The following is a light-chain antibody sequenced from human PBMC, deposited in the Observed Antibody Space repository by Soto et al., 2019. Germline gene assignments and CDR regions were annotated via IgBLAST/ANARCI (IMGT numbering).Light chain of an antibody. V-gene: IGLV4-69*01. Sequence: QPVLTQSPSASASLGASVKLTCTLSSGHSNYAIAWHQQQPEKGPRYLMKVNSGGSHIKGDGIPDRFSGSSSGAERYLFISRRQSEDEADYYCQTWGTGSAIVVFGGGTQLTVL. CDR2: VNSGGSH. CDR1: SGHSNYA. J-gene: IGLJ7*01. CDR3: QTWGTGSAIVV.